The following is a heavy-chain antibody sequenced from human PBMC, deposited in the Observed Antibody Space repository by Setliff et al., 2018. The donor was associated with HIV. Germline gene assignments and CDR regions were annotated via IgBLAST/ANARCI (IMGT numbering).Heavy chain of an antibody. CDR3: VKERWGPPVQF. CDR2: ISRDSNNI. J-gene: IGHJ4*02. CDR1: GFSISTYA. D-gene: IGHD4-4*01. Sequence: PGGSLRLSCAASGFSISTYAMNWIRQSPGKGLEWVAYISRDSNNIYYADFVKGRFTISRDNARNSLFLQMSSQTDDDTALYYCVKERWGPPVQFWGQGTQVTSP. V-gene: IGHV3-48*02.